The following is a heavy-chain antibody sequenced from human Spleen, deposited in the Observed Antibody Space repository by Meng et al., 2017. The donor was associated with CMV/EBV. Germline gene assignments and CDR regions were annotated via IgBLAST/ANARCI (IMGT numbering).Heavy chain of an antibody. CDR1: EVTFDDYA. V-gene: IGHV3-9*01. CDR2: INWNSGNI. J-gene: IGHJ3*02. CDR3: AKDTDGDASFADALDI. D-gene: IGHD4-17*01. Sequence: SLKISCAASEVTFDDYAMHWVRQIPGKGLEWGSGINWNSGNIVYADSMKGRFTISRDNAKNSLYLQMNSLRAEDTALYYCAKDTDGDASFADALDIWGQGTMVTVSS.